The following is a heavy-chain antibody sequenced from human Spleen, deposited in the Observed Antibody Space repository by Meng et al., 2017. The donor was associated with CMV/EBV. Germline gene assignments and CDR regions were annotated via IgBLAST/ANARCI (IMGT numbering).Heavy chain of an antibody. J-gene: IGHJ6*02. CDR1: GGSISSSIW. V-gene: IGHV4-4*02. D-gene: IGHD5-18*01. CDR3: ARDRGYSYGIYGMDV. Sequence: SETLSLTCAVSGGSISSSIWWSWVRQPPGKGLEWIGQIYHSGSTNYNPSLKSRVTISVDKSKNQFSLKLSSVTAADTAVYYCARDRGYSYGIYGMDVWGQGTTVTVSS. CDR2: IYHSGST.